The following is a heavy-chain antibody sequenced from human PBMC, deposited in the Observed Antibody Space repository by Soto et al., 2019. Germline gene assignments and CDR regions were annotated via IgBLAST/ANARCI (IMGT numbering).Heavy chain of an antibody. CDR3: ATDPLMWQLACDY. J-gene: IGHJ4*02. CDR1: TFTFINAW. Sequence: EVQLVESGGGLVQPGGSLRLSCAASTFTFINAWMSWVRQAPGKGLEWVGRIKSKTDGGTTDYAAPVKGRFTISRDDSKNTLYLQMNSLKTEDTAIYYCATDPLMWQLACDYWGQGTLVTVSS. CDR2: IKSKTDGGTT. D-gene: IGHD1-26*01. V-gene: IGHV3-15*07.